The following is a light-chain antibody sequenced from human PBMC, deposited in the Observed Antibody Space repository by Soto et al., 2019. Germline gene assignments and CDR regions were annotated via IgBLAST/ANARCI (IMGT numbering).Light chain of an antibody. J-gene: IGKJ1*01. CDR3: QQYYSNPLT. CDR2: WAS. CDR1: QTLLYSYNKKDC. Sequence: DIVMTQSPDSLAVSLGERATINCKSSQTLLYSYNKKDCISWYQQRPGQSPKVLISWASTRESGVPDRFTGGGSGTHFTLTIGNLQAEDVAVYYCQQYYSNPLTFGQGTKVDIK. V-gene: IGKV4-1*01.